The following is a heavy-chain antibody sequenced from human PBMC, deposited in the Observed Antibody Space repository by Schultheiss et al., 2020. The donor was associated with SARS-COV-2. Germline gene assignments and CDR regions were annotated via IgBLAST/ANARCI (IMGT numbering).Heavy chain of an antibody. Sequence: SETLSLTCAVFGDSINTYYWSWIRQPPGKGLEWLGYIYSDGSTIYNPSLASRVTISVHRSTNQVSLRLTSLTEADTAVYYCAREGHVVVPAGYYYGMDVWGQGTTVAVAS. CDR1: GDSINTYY. D-gene: IGHD2-2*01. CDR2: IYSDGST. V-gene: IGHV4-59*01. CDR3: AREGHVVVPAGYYYGMDV. J-gene: IGHJ6*01.